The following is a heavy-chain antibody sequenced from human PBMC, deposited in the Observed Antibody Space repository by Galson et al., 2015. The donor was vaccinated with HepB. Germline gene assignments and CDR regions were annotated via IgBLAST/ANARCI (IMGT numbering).Heavy chain of an antibody. CDR3: ARYDSSGYYSEGFDY. J-gene: IGHJ4*02. D-gene: IGHD3-22*01. CDR2: INPNSGGT. V-gene: IGHV1-2*02. CDR1: GYTFTGYY. Sequence: SVKVSCKASGYTFTGYYMHWVRQAPGQGLEWMGWINPNSGGTNYAQKFQGRVTMTRDTSISTAYMELSRLRSDDTAVYYCARYDSSGYYSEGFDYWGQGTLVTVSS.